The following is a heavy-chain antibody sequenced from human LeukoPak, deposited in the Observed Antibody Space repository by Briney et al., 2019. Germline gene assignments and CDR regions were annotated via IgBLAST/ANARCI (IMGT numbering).Heavy chain of an antibody. Sequence: PSETLSLTCTVSGGSISSSSYYWGWIRQPPGKGLEWIGSIYYSGSTYHNSSLKSRVTISVDTSKNQFSLKLSPVTAADTAVYYCARVLLYSYGYIDYWGRGTLVTVSS. J-gene: IGHJ4*02. CDR3: ARVLLYSYGYIDY. CDR1: GGSISSSSYY. CDR2: IYYSGST. V-gene: IGHV4-39*07. D-gene: IGHD5-18*01.